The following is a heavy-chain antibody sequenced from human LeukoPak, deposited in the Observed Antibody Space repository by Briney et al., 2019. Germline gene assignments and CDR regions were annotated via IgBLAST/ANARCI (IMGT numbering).Heavy chain of an antibody. Sequence: PSETLSLTCTVSGGSISSYYWSWIRQPPGKGLEWIGYIYYSGSTNYNPSLKSRVTISVDTSKNQFSLKLSSVTAADTAVYYCLRRSSDGSGRNWFDPWGQGTLVTVSS. CDR2: IYYSGST. CDR1: GGSISSYY. J-gene: IGHJ5*02. D-gene: IGHD3-10*01. CDR3: LRRSSDGSGRNWFDP. V-gene: IGHV4-59*12.